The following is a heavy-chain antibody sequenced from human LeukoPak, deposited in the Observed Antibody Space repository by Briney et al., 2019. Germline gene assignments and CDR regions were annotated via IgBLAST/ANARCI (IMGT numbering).Heavy chain of an antibody. CDR2: INHSGST. Sequence: TAGGSLRLSCAASGFTFSSYAMTWVRQAPGKGLEWIGEINHSGSTNYNPSLKSRVTISVDTSKNQFSLKLSSVTAADTAVYYCARRTYYDFWSGYYTPNFDYWGQGTLVTVSS. V-gene: IGHV4-34*01. D-gene: IGHD3-3*01. J-gene: IGHJ4*02. CDR3: ARRTYYDFWSGYYTPNFDY. CDR1: GFTFSSYA.